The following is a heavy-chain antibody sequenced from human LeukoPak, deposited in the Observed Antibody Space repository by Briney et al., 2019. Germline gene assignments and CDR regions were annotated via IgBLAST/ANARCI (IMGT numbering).Heavy chain of an antibody. Sequence: PSETLSLSCTVSGGSISSGGYYWSWIRRHPGKGLEWIGYIYYSGSTYYNPSLKSRVTISVDTSKNQFSLKLSSVTAADTAVYYCARGSGGSCYDYWGQGTLVTVSS. CDR1: GGSISSGGYY. J-gene: IGHJ4*02. CDR2: IYYSGST. D-gene: IGHD2-15*01. V-gene: IGHV4-31*03. CDR3: ARGSGGSCYDY.